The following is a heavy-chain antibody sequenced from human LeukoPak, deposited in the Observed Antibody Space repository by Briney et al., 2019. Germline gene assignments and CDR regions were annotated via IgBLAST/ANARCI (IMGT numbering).Heavy chain of an antibody. D-gene: IGHD3-9*01. CDR2: SYYSEST. Sequence: SETLSLTCTVPGGSISSSSYYWDWIRQPPGKGLEWIGSSYYSESTYYNPSLKSRVTISVDTSKNQFSLKLSSVTAADTAVYYCARRNYDVLTGFRFDYWGQGTLVTVSS. CDR3: ARRNYDVLTGFRFDY. V-gene: IGHV4-39*01. CDR1: GGSISSSSYY. J-gene: IGHJ4*02.